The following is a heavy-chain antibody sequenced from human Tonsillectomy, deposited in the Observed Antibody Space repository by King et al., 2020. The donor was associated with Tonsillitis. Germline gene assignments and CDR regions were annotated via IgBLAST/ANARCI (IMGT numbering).Heavy chain of an antibody. J-gene: IGHJ4*02. CDR3: ARNKFYYSANNVYYLTSPFDY. V-gene: IGHV3-21*01. D-gene: IGHD3-22*01. CDR2: ISTGSSYI. CDR1: GFTFNSYN. Sequence: QLVQSGGGLVKPGGSLRLSCAASGFTFNSYNMNWVRQAPGKGLEWVSSISTGSSYIYYADSVKGRFTISRDNATNSLFLQMNRLRAEDTAVYYCARNKFYYSANNVYYLTSPFDYCGPGTLVTVSS.